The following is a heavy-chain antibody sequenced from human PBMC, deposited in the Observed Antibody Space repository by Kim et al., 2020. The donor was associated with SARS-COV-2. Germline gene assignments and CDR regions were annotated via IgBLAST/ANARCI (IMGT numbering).Heavy chain of an antibody. V-gene: IGHV3-7*01. CDR3: ARLQDRTYSAPFDC. J-gene: IGHJ4*02. Sequence: YADSVKGRFTISRDNAKNSLYLQMNNLGAGDTAVYYCARLQDRTYSAPFDCWGQGALVTVS. D-gene: IGHD1-26*01.